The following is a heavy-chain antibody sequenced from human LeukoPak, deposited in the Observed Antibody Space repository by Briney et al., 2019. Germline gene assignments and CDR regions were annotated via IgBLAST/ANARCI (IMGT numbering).Heavy chain of an antibody. D-gene: IGHD3-9*01. J-gene: IGHJ4*02. CDR1: GFIFTNYW. CDR3: AGGDLSGSSFDY. V-gene: IGHV5-51*01. Sequence: GESLKISCQTSGFIFTNYWIAWVRQMPGKGLEWMGIIYPGDSDTRYSPSFQGQVTISADKSISTAYLQWSSLEASDTAMYYCAGGDLSGSSFDYWGQGTLVTVSS. CDR2: IYPGDSDT.